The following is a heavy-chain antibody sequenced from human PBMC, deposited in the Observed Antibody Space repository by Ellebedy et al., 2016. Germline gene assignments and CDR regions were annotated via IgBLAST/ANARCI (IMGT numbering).Heavy chain of an antibody. CDR3: ARRVVVAATSWYFDL. V-gene: IGHV4-31*03. CDR2: IYYSGST. Sequence: SETLSLTXTVSGGSISSGGYYWSWIRQHPGKGLEWIGYIYYSGSTYYNPSLKSRVTISVDTSKNQFSLKLSSVTAADTAVYYCARRVVVAATSWYFDLWGRGTLVTVSS. J-gene: IGHJ2*01. D-gene: IGHD2-15*01. CDR1: GGSISSGGYY.